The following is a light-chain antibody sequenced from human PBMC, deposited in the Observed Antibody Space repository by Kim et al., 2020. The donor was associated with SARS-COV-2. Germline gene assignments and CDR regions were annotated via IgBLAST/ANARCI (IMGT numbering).Light chain of an antibody. V-gene: IGLV3-19*01. CDR3: NSRDSSGNHVV. CDR2: GKN. J-gene: IGLJ2*01. Sequence: SSELTQDPAVSVALGQTVRITCQGDSLRNYYANWYQQKPGQAPVLVIYGKNNRPSGIPDRSSGSTSGNTASLTITGAQAEDEADYYCNSRDSSGNHVVFGGGTQLTVL. CDR1: SLRNYY.